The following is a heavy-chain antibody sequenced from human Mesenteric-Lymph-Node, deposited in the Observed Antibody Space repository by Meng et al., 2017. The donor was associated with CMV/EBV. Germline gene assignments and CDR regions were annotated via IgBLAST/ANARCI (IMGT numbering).Heavy chain of an antibody. D-gene: IGHD4-23*01. V-gene: IGHV4-34*01. CDR1: GGFFSGNY. CDR2: INHSGST. J-gene: IGHJ4*02. CDR3: ARHQRWLKSEGGFNY. Sequence: PLEPTAAGLLHPPATLSPACAVYGGFFSGNYWGWSSQHPGKGLEWIGEINHSGSTTYNPSLKSRVTISVDTSKNQFSLKLSSVTAADTAVYYCARHQRWLKSEGGFNYWGQGTLVTVSS.